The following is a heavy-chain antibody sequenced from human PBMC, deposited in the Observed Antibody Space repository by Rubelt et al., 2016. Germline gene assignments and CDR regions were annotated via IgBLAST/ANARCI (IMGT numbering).Heavy chain of an antibody. Sequence: QITLKESGPTLVKPTQTLTLTCTFSGFSLSTSGMGVGWIRQPPGKALEWLALIFWNDDKRYSPSLKSRVTITKDTAKNQVVLTMTNMDPLDTATYDCGSRVDYTDYDDFDYWSQGTLGTVSS. J-gene: IGHJ4*02. D-gene: IGHD3-16*01. CDR1: GFSLSTSGMG. CDR2: IFWNDDK. V-gene: IGHV2-5*01. CDR3: GSRVDYTDYDDFDY.